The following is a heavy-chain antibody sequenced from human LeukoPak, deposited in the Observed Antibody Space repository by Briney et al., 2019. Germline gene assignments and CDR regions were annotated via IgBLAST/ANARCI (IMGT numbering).Heavy chain of an antibody. CDR1: GFTFSTYA. V-gene: IGHV3-23*01. CDR3: AKDGFDFWSGYYHLPLDY. Sequence: GGSLRLSCAASGFTFSTYAMNWVRQAPGKGLEWVSIISGSGGNTFYADAVKGRFTISRDNSKNTLYLQMNSLRAEDTAVYYCAKDGFDFWSGYYHLPLDYWGQGTLVTVSS. D-gene: IGHD3-3*01. CDR2: ISGSGGNT. J-gene: IGHJ4*02.